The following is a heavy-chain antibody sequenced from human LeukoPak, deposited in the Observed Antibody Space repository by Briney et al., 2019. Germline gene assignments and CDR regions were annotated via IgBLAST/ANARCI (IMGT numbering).Heavy chain of an antibody. D-gene: IGHD3-16*01. CDR1: GFTVSSNY. V-gene: IGHV3-53*01. J-gene: IGHJ5*02. CDR3: ARSPPLGGLTRNWFDP. Sequence: GGSLRLSCAASGFTVSSNYMSWVRQAPGKGLEWVSIIYAGGSTYYADSVKGRFTISRDNSKNTLYLQMNSLSAEDTAMYYCARSPPLGGLTRNWFDPWGQGTLVTVSS. CDR2: IYAGGST.